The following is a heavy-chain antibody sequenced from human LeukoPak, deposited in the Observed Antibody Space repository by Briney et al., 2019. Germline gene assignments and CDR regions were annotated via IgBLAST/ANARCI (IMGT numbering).Heavy chain of an antibody. CDR2: IHPGDSDT. CDR1: GYNFTSHW. Sequence: HGESLKISCKGSGYNFTSHWIGWVRQMPGKGLGWIGIIHPGDSDTRNSPSFQGQVTISADKSITTAYLQWSSLKASDTAMYSCARRLFGSGSYGAFDMWGQGPMVTVSS. V-gene: IGHV5-51*01. J-gene: IGHJ3*02. CDR3: ARRLFGSGSYGAFDM. D-gene: IGHD3-10*01.